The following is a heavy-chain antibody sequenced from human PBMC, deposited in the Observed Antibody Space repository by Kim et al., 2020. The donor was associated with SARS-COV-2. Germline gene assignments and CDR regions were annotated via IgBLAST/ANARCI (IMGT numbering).Heavy chain of an antibody. J-gene: IGHJ4*02. V-gene: IGHV1-2*02. CDR3: ARAGIAAAGTLDY. Sequence: YAQKCEGRVTMTRDTTISTAYMELSRLRSDDTAVYYCARAGIAAAGTLDYWGQGTLVTVSS. D-gene: IGHD6-13*01.